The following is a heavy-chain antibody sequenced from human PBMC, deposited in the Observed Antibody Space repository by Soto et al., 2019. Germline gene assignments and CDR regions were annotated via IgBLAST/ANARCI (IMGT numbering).Heavy chain of an antibody. D-gene: IGHD1-1*01. V-gene: IGHV1-2*02. CDR2: INPNSGGT. CDR3: AREPATAKPEGVDF. Sequence: GASVKGSFKASGYNFSDYYIHSVRQAPGQGLEWMGWINPNSGGTNYAPKFQGGVTMTRDTSITTAYMELSRLRSGETAVYYCAREPATAKPEGVDFWGQGTLVTVYS. CDR1: GYNFSDYY. J-gene: IGHJ4*02.